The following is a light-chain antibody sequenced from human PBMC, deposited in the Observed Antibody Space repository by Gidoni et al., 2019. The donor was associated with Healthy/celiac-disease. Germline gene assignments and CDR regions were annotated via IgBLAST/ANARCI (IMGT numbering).Light chain of an antibody. CDR1: SSDVGGYNY. V-gene: IGLV2-8*01. Sequence: QSALTQPHSASGSPGPSVTISCTGTSSDVGGYNYVSWYQQHPGKAPKLMIYEVSKRPSGVPDRFSGSKSGNPASLTVSGLQAEDEADYYCSSYAGSNNWVFGGGTKLTVL. CDR2: EVS. J-gene: IGLJ3*02. CDR3: SSYAGSNNWV.